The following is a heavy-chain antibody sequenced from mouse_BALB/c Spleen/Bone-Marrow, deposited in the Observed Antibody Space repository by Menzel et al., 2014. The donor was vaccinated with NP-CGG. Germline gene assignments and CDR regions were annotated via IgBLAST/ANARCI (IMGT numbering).Heavy chain of an antibody. Sequence: QVQLKESGAELARPGASVKLSCKASGYTFTSYWMQWVKQRPGQGLEWIGAIYPGDGDTRYTQKFKGKATLTADKSSSTAYMQFSSLASEDSAVYYCARGDYGSSYDYAMDYWGQGTSVPVSS. V-gene: IGHV1-87*01. D-gene: IGHD1-1*01. CDR3: ARGDYGSSYDYAMDY. J-gene: IGHJ4*01. CDR2: IYPGDGDT. CDR1: GYTFTSYW.